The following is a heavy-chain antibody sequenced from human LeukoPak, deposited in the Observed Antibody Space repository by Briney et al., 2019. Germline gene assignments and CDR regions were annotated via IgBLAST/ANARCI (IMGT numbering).Heavy chain of an antibody. J-gene: IGHJ4*02. CDR2: VSGSGDNT. V-gene: IGHV3-23*01. Sequence: GGSLRLSCAASGFSFSNYAMSWVRQAPGKGLEWVSVVSGSGDNTNYADSVKGRFTISRDNSKNTLFLQMNSLRTEDTAVYFCARWGNDYSQFDSWGQGTLVTVS. CDR3: ARWGNDYSQFDS. CDR1: GFSFSNYA. D-gene: IGHD4-11*01.